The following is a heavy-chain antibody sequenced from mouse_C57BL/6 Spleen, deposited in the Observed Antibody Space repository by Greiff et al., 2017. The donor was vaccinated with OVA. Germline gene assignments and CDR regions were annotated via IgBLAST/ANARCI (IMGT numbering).Heavy chain of an antibody. Sequence: EVQRVESGAELVRPGASVKLSCTASGFNIKDYYMHWVKQRPEQGLEWIGRIDPEDGDTEYAPKFQGKATMTADTSSNTAYLQLSSLTSEDTAVYYCTTAYYGNSYAMDYWGQGTSVTVSS. D-gene: IGHD2-10*01. V-gene: IGHV14-1*01. CDR3: TTAYYGNSYAMDY. CDR2: IDPEDGDT. CDR1: GFNIKDYY. J-gene: IGHJ4*01.